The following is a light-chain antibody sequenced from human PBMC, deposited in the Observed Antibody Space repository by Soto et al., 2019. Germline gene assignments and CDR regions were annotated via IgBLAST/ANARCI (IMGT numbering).Light chain of an antibody. J-gene: IGKJ4*02. V-gene: IGKV3-20*01. Sequence: EIVLTQSPGTLSLSPGERATLSCRASQSVSSYLAWYQQKPGPAPRLLSYGASSRATGIPDRFSGSGSGTDFTLTISRLEPEDFAVYYCQQYGSSSRTFGEGTKVEIK. CDR2: GAS. CDR3: QQYGSSSRT. CDR1: QSVSSY.